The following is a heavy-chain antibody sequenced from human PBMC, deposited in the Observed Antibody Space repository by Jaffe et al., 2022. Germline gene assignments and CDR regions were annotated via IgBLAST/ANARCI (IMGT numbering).Heavy chain of an antibody. V-gene: IGHV4-39*01. CDR2: IYYSGST. CDR1: GGSISSSSYY. D-gene: IGHD2-2*01. Sequence: QLQLQESGPGLVKPSETLSLTCTVSGGSISSSSYYWGWIRQPPGKGLEWIGSIYYSGSTYYNPSLKSRVTISVDTSKNQFSLKLSSVTAADTAVYYCARRGGYCSSTSCHPEPHEGPYYYYYYMDVWGKGTTVTVSS. J-gene: IGHJ6*03. CDR3: ARRGGYCSSTSCHPEPHEGPYYYYYYMDV.